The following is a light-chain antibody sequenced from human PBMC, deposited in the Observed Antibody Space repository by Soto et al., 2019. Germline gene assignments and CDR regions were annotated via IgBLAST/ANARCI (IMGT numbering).Light chain of an antibody. J-gene: IGLJ1*01. CDR2: EVS. CDR3: KSYAGSNTYV. CDR1: SNDIGGYNY. Sequence: QSALTQPTSVSGSPGQSITISCTGTSNDIGGYNYVSWYQQHPGEAPKLIIYEVSNRPSGVSNRFSGSKSGNTASLTVSGLQAADEADYFCKSYAGSNTYVFGSGTKVTVL. V-gene: IGLV2-14*01.